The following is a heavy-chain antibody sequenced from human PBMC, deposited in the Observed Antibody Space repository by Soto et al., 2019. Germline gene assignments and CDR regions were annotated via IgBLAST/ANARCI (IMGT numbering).Heavy chain of an antibody. J-gene: IGHJ4*02. CDR1: GGSISNYY. D-gene: IGHD3-22*01. Sequence: QVQLQESGPGLVEPSETLSLTCTVSGGSISNYYCTWIRQPPGKGLEWIGHTYYSGSINYNPSLKSRVTLSVDTSKNQFSLELGSVTAADTAVYYCARPNSSGYYFDYWGQGTLVTVSS. CDR2: TYYSGSI. V-gene: IGHV4-59*08. CDR3: ARPNSSGYYFDY.